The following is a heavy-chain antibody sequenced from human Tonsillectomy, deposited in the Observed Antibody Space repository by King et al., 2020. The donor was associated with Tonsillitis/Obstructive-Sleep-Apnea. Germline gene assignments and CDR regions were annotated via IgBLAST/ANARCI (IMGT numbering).Heavy chain of an antibody. D-gene: IGHD4-17*01. J-gene: IGHJ4*02. CDR1: GFTFSNYA. Sequence: VQLVESGGGLVQPGGSLRLSCAASGFTFSNYAMSWVRQSPGKGLDWFSAIVGVGGSTYYAESVKGRFTNSRDNSKNTLYLQMNSLRAEDTAVYYCAKSWAVTTRFDYWGQGTLVTVSS. V-gene: IGHV3-23*04. CDR2: IVGVGGST. CDR3: AKSWAVTTRFDY.